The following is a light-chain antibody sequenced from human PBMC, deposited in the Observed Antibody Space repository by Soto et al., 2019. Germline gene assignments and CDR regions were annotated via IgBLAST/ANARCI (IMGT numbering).Light chain of an antibody. CDR3: SSFTSTSTYV. CDR2: EAN. Sequence: QSALTQPASVSGSPGQSITISCTGTSSDVGGCNCVSWYQQHPGKAPKLMIYEANNRPSGVSNRFSGSKSGNTASLTISGLQAEDEADYYCSSFTSTSTYVFGTGTKLTVL. J-gene: IGLJ1*01. CDR1: SSDVGGCNC. V-gene: IGLV2-14*01.